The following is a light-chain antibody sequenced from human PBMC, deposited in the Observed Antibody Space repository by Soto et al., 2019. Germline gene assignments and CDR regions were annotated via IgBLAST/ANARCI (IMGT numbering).Light chain of an antibody. V-gene: IGKV1-39*01. CDR2: DAS. Sequence: DIQLTQSPSSLSASVGDRVTITCRASQSISSYLNWYQQKPGKAPKFMIYDASSLQSGVPSRFSGSGSGTDFTLTISSLQPEDFATYYCQQSYSTPLTFGPGTKVHIK. CDR3: QQSYSTPLT. J-gene: IGKJ3*01. CDR1: QSISSY.